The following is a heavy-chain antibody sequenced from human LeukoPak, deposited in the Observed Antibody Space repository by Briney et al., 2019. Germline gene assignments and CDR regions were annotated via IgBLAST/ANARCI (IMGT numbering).Heavy chain of an antibody. CDR1: GGSISSYY. J-gene: IGHJ4*02. Sequence: SETLSLTCTVSGGSISSYYWSWIRQPPGKGLEWIGYIYYSGSANYNPSLKSRVTISVDTSKNQFSLKLSSVTAADTAVYYCARWAIRFDYWGQGTLVTVSS. D-gene: IGHD3-10*01. V-gene: IGHV4-59*01. CDR2: IYYSGSA. CDR3: ARWAIRFDY.